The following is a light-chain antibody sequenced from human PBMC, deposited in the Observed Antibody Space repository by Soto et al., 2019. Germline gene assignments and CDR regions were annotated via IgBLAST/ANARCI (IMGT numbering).Light chain of an antibody. J-gene: IGLJ1*01. V-gene: IGLV1-44*01. Sequence: QSVLTQPPSVSGTPGQRVTVSCSGGRSNIGSNTVHWYQPLPGAAPKLLIYRDNQRPSGVPDRFAASKSGTSASLAISGLQSEDEGDYYCAAGDDSQNVIYVFGSGTKANV. CDR1: RSNIGSNT. CDR2: RDN. CDR3: AAGDDSQNVIYV.